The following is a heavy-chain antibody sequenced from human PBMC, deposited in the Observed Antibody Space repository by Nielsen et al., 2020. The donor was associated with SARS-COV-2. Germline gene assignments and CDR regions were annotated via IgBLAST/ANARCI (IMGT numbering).Heavy chain of an antibody. J-gene: IGHJ5*02. CDR3: ARGTSLRDDWFDP. Sequence: ASVKVSCKASGGTFSSYAISWVRQAPGQGLEWMGWINTNTGNPTYAQGFTGRFVFSLDTSVSTAYLQISSLKAEDTAVYYCARGTSLRDDWFDPWGQGTLVTVSS. V-gene: IGHV7-4-1*02. CDR2: INTNTGNP. CDR1: GGTFSSYA. D-gene: IGHD4-17*01.